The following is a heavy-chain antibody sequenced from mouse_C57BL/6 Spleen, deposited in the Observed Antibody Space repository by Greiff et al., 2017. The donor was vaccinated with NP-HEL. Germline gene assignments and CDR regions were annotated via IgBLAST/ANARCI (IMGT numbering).Heavy chain of an antibody. V-gene: IGHV1-52*01. D-gene: IGHD2-5*01. Sequence: QVQLQQPGAELVRPGSSVKLSCKASGYTFTSYWMHWVKQRPIQGLEWIGNIDPSDSETHYNQKFKDKATLTVDKSSSTAYMQLSSLTSEDSAVYYCARSPFYYSNYEGFAYWGQGTLVTVSA. CDR1: GYTFTSYW. CDR3: ARSPFYYSNYEGFAY. CDR2: IDPSDSET. J-gene: IGHJ3*01.